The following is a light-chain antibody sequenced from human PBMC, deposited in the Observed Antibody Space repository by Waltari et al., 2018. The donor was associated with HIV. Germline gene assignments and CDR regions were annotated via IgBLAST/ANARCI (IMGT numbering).Light chain of an antibody. CDR1: SSDVGGYNL. CDR2: EVS. J-gene: IGLJ2*01. V-gene: IGLV2-23*02. CDR3: CAYAGSTTYVI. Sequence: QSALTQPASVSGSPGQSITISCTGTSSDVGGYNLVSWYQQHPGKAPKLMIYEVSKRPSGVSTRFSGSKSGNTASLTSSGLQAEDEADYYCCAYAGSTTYVIFGGGTKLTVL.